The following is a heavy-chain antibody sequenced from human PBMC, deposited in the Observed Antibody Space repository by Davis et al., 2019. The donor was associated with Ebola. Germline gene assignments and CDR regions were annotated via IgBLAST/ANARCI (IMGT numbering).Heavy chain of an antibody. Sequence: PGGSLRLSCAASGFTFSGSAMHWVRQASGKGLEWVDRIRSKADNYATAYAASVKGRFTISRDDSKNTAYLQMNSLKTEDTAVYYCTVPFGSTVTTGEDFYGMDVWGQGTTVTVSS. CDR2: IRSKADNYAT. CDR1: GFTFSGSA. J-gene: IGHJ6*02. CDR3: TVPFGSTVTTGEDFYGMDV. D-gene: IGHD4-11*01. V-gene: IGHV3-73*01.